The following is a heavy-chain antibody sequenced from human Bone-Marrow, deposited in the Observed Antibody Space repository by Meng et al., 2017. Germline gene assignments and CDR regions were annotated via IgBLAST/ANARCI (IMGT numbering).Heavy chain of an antibody. CDR3: AKGVNRGYSYGYVIDY. J-gene: IGHJ4*02. CDR2: ISWNSGSI. CDR1: GFTFDDYA. V-gene: IGHV3-9*01. Sequence: GGSLRLSCAASGFTFDDYAMHWVRQAPGKGLEWVSGISWNSGSIGYADSVKGRFTISRDNAKNSLYLQMNSLRAEDTALYYCAKGVNRGYSYGYVIDYWGQGTLVTVFS. D-gene: IGHD5-18*01.